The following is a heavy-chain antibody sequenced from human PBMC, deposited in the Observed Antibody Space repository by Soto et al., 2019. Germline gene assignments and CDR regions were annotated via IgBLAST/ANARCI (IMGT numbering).Heavy chain of an antibody. D-gene: IGHD4-4*01. V-gene: IGHV4-61*01. CDR2: IYYSGPS. Sequence: PSETLSLTCTVSGGSVSRDSNFWSWIRQPPGKGLEWIGYIYYSGPSRYNPSLESRVTISIDSSKNQVSLTLTSVTAADTAVYYCARGYSHYAHWGRGTLATVSS. J-gene: IGHJ4*02. CDR1: GGSVSRDSNF. CDR3: ARGYSHYAH.